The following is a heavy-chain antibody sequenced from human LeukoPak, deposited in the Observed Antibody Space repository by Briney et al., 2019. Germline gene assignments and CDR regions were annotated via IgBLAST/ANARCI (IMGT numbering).Heavy chain of an antibody. V-gene: IGHV4-59*01. CDR3: ARRRGGSGNWFDP. CDR2: IYYSGST. D-gene: IGHD2-15*01. Sequence: SETLSLTCTVSGDSIGTNYWHWVRQPPGKGLEWIGYIYYSGSTNYNPSLKSRVTISVDTSKNQFSLKLSSVTAADTAVYYCARRRGGSGNWFDPWGQETLVTVSS. J-gene: IGHJ5*02. CDR1: GDSIGTNY.